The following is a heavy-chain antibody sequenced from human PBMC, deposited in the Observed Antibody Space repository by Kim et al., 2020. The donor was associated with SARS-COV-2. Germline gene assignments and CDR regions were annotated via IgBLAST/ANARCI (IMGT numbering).Heavy chain of an antibody. V-gene: IGHV4-4*02. D-gene: IGHD2-2*01. J-gene: IGHJ5*02. Sequence: SETLSLTCAVSGGSISSSNWWSWVRQPPGKGLEWIGEIYHSGSTNYNPSLKSRVTISVDKSKNQFSLKLSSVTAADTAVYYCARDEANCSSTSCYGLFSWFDPWGQGTLVTVSS. CDR3: ARDEANCSSTSCYGLFSWFDP. CDR1: GGSISSSNW. CDR2: IYHSGST.